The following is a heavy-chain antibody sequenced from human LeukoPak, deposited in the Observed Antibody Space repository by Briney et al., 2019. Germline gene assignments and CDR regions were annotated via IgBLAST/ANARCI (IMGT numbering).Heavy chain of an antibody. Sequence: GGSLRLSCAASGFTFDDYGMSWVRQAPGKGLEWVSGINWNGGSTGYADSVKGRFTNSRDNSKNTLYLQMNSLRAEDTAVYYCAKDQGGAAAGIFDYWGQGTLVTVSS. CDR3: AKDQGGAAAGIFDY. V-gene: IGHV3-20*04. D-gene: IGHD6-13*01. CDR2: INWNGGST. J-gene: IGHJ4*02. CDR1: GFTFDDYG.